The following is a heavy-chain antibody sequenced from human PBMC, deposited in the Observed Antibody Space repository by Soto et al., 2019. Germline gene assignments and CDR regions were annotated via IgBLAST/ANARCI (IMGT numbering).Heavy chain of an antibody. D-gene: IGHD5-12*01. CDR1: GFNFNTYG. CDR3: ARLGGNVGQYYHFGLDV. Sequence: PGGSLRLSCAASGFNFNTYGMHWVRQAPGKGLEWLATIWFDGSQIYYGDSVKGRFTISRDNSKKTLFLQLNSLGAEDTAIYYCARLGGNVGQYYHFGLDVWGQGTTVTVSS. J-gene: IGHJ6*02. V-gene: IGHV3-33*01. CDR2: IWFDGSQI.